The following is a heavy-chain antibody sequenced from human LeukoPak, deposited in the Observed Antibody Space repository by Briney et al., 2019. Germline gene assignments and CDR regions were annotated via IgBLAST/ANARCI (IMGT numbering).Heavy chain of an antibody. J-gene: IGHJ4*02. CDR2: IKSKTDGGTT. Sequence: GGSLRLSCAASGFTFSNAWMSWVRQAPGKGLEWVGRIKSKTDGGTTDYAAPVKGRFTISRDDSKNTLYLQMNSLKTEDTAVYYCTTKHRLMTTVTTGAVDYWGQGTLVTVSS. V-gene: IGHV3-15*01. CDR1: GFTFSNAW. D-gene: IGHD4-17*01. CDR3: TTKHRLMTTVTTGAVDY.